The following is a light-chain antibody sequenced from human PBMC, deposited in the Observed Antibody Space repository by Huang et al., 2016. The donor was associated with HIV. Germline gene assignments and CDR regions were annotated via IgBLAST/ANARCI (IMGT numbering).Light chain of an antibody. CDR2: DAS. CDR3: QQRSNWPRT. Sequence: EIVLTQSPATLSLSPGERATLSCRASENIFTYLAWYQQKPGQAPGLLIYDASNRATGIPARFSGSGSVTDFTLTISSLEPEDFAVYYCQQRSNWPRTFGGGTKVEIK. V-gene: IGKV3-11*01. CDR1: ENIFTY. J-gene: IGKJ4*01.